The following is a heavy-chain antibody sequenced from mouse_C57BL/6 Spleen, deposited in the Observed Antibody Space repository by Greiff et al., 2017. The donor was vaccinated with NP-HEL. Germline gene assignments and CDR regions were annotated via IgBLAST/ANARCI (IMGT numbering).Heavy chain of an antibody. CDR3: ARGGNAGAVDY. V-gene: IGHV1-53*01. CDR2: INPSNGGT. D-gene: IGHD4-1*01. Sequence: QVQLQQPGTELVKPGASVKLSCKASGYTFTSYWMHWVKQRPGQGLEWIGNINPSNGGTNYNEKFKSKATLTVEKSSSTADMQLSSLTTEDSAVYYCARGGNAGAVDYWGQGTTLTVAS. J-gene: IGHJ2*01. CDR1: GYTFTSYW.